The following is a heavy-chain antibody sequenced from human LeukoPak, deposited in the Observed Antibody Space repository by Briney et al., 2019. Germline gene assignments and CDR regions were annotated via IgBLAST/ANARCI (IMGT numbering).Heavy chain of an antibody. D-gene: IGHD3-10*02. CDR2: IFYSGST. J-gene: IGHJ5*02. Sequence: SETLSLTCTVSGGSISSRSYYWGWLRQPPGKGLEWIASIFYSGSTYHNPSLKSRVTISVDTSKGQFSLKLSSVTAADTAVYFCARHPLKAYVSDWFDPWGQGTLVTVSS. V-gene: IGHV4-39*01. CDR1: GGSISSRSYY. CDR3: ARHPLKAYVSDWFDP.